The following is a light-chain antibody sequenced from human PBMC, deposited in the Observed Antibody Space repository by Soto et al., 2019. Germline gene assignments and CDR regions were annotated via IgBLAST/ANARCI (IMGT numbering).Light chain of an antibody. Sequence: QSVLTQSSSASASLGSSVKLTCTLSSGHSSYIIAWHQQQPGKAPRYLMKLEGSGSYNKGSGVPDRFSGSGSGADHYLTLSNLQFEDEADYYCETWDSNIHWVFGGGTKVTVL. CDR1: SGHSSYI. V-gene: IGLV4-60*02. CDR2: LEGSGSY. CDR3: ETWDSNIHWV. J-gene: IGLJ3*02.